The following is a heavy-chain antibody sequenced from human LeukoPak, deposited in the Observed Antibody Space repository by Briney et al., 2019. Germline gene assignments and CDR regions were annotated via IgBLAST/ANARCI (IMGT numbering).Heavy chain of an antibody. J-gene: IGHJ5*02. Sequence: SETLSLTSAVYGGSFSSYYWSWIRQPPGKGLEWIGEINHSGSTNYNPSLKSRVTISVDTSKNQFSLKLGSVTAADTAVYYCARAGVVVPAAISWFDPWGQGTLVTVSS. CDR2: INHSGST. CDR3: ARAGVVVPAAISWFDP. V-gene: IGHV4-34*01. D-gene: IGHD2-2*01. CDR1: GGSFSSYY.